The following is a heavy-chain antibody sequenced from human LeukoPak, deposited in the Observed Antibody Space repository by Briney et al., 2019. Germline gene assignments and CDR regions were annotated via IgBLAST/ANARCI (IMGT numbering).Heavy chain of an antibody. V-gene: IGHV4-4*07. CDR1: GGSINYNY. CDR3: ARIHRRADPSGQYYEDWYFDL. D-gene: IGHD3-22*01. CDR2: IYASGST. Sequence: PSQTLSLTCTVSGGSINYNYWSWIRQPAGGGLEWIGRIYASGSTNFHPSLKSQVTMSVDTSNNQLSLKMTSVTAADTAVYYCARIHRRADPSGQYYEDWYFDLWGRGTLVTVSS. J-gene: IGHJ2*01.